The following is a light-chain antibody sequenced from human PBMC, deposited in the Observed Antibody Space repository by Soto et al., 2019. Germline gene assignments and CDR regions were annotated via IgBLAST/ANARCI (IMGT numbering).Light chain of an antibody. CDR3: QSYDSSLSGV. V-gene: IGLV1-40*01. J-gene: IGLJ3*02. Sequence: QSVLTQPPSVSGAPGQRVTISCTGSSSNIGAGYDVHWYQQLPGTAPKLLIYGNSNRPSGVPDRFSGSKSGTSASLAITGXXXXXXXXXYCQSYDSSLSGVFGGGTKL. CDR1: SSNIGAGYD. CDR2: GNS.